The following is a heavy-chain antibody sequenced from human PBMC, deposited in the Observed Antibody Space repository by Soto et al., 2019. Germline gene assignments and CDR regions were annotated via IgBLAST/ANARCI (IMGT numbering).Heavy chain of an antibody. CDR2: INPNSGGT. CDR1: GYTLTGYY. D-gene: IGHD2-8*01. CDR3: ARVAGPLIYPYFDY. V-gene: IGHV1-2*04. Sequence: ASVKVSCKASGYTLTGYYMHWVRQAPGQGLEWMGWINPNSGGTNYAQKFQGWVTMTRDTSISTAYMELSRLRSDDTAVYYCARVAGPLIYPYFDYWGQGTLVTVSS. J-gene: IGHJ4*02.